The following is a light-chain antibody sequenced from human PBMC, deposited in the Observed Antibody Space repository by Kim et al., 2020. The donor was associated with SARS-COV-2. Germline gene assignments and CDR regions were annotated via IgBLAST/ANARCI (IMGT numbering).Light chain of an antibody. J-gene: IGKJ2*01. CDR3: QQAYSTPFT. CDR2: HAS. V-gene: IGKV1-39*01. CDR1: PNINDY. Sequence: SASVGDRVTFACRASPNINDYLTWYQQKAGKAPKALIFHASKLESGVPSRFSGSGSGTEFTLTISNLQPGDFATYYCQQAYSTPFTFGQGTKLEI.